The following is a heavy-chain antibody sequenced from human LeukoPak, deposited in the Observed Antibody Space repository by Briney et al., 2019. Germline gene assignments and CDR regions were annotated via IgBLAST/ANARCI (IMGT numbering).Heavy chain of an antibody. CDR2: ISGSGGST. CDR1: GFTFSSYA. J-gene: IGHJ4*02. Sequence: GGSLRLSCAASGFTFSSYAMSWVRQAPGKGLEWASAISGSGGSTYYADSVKGRLTISRDNSKNTLYLQMNNLRAEDTAVYYCAKDGQSASFDYWGQGTLVTVSS. V-gene: IGHV3-23*01. CDR3: AKDGQSASFDY.